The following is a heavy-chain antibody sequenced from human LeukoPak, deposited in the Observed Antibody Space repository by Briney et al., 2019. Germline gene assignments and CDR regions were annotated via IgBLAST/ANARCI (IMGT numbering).Heavy chain of an antibody. Sequence: SETLSLTCTVSGGSISSYYWSWIRQPPGKGLEWIGYIYYSGSTNYNPSLKSRVTISVDTSKNQFSLKLSSVTAADTAVYYCARLGYCSSTSCYKRRRDDYWGQGTLVTVSS. J-gene: IGHJ4*02. CDR3: ARLGYCSSTSCYKRRRDDY. CDR2: IYYSGST. CDR1: GGSISSYY. V-gene: IGHV4-59*08. D-gene: IGHD2-2*02.